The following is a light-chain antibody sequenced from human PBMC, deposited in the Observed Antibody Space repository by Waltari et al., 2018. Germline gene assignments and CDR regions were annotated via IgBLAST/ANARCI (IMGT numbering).Light chain of an antibody. J-gene: IGLJ3*02. CDR2: GVN. V-gene: IGLV2-23*02. Sequence: QSALTQPAPVSGSRGQSITISCPVSSRDIGSYNVVSWYQHHPVKAPKLLIYGVNNRPSGVSTRFSGSKSGNTASLTISGLQAEDEADYYCSSYAGSVVFGGGTKLTVL. CDR3: SSYAGSVV. CDR1: SRDIGSYNV.